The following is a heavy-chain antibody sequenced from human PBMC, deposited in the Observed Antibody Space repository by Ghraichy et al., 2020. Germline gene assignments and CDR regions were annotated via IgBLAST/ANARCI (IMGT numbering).Heavy chain of an antibody. CDR2: IDWDDDK. V-gene: IGHV2-70*11. D-gene: IGHD6-6*01. CDR3: ARIHNPSYSSSPGSSWYFDL. CDR1: GFSLSTSGMC. Sequence: SGPTLVKPTQTLTLTCTFSGFSLSTSGMCVSWIRQPPGKALEWLARIDWDDDKYYSTSLKTRLTISKDTSKNQVVLTMTNMDPVDTATYYCARIHNPSYSSSPGSSWYFDLWGRGTLVTVSS. J-gene: IGHJ2*01.